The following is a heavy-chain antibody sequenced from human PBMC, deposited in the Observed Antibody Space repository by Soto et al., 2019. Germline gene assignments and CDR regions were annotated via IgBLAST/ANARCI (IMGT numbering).Heavy chain of an antibody. CDR2: ISAHNGNT. Sequence: QVHLVQSGAEVKKPGASVKVSCQGSGYAFTTYGITWVRQAPGQGLEWMGWISAHNGNTNYAQKLQGRVTVTRDTSTSTAYMELRGLRYDDTAVYYCARGRYWDYWGQGALVTVSS. V-gene: IGHV1-18*01. D-gene: IGHD2-8*02. CDR3: ARGRYWDY. J-gene: IGHJ4*02. CDR1: GYAFTTYG.